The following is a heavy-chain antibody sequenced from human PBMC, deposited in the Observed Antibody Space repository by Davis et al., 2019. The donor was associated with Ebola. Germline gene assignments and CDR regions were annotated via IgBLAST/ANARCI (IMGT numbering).Heavy chain of an antibody. CDR3: ATQYKD. V-gene: IGHV4-34*01. CDR1: GGSFSGHY. J-gene: IGHJ4*02. D-gene: IGHD1-1*01. CDR2: INPSGST. Sequence: MPGGSLRLSCAVYGGSFSGHYWTWIRQPPGKGLEWIGEINPSGSTNYSPPLKSRVTISLDTSKNQFSLKLSSVTAADTAVYYCATQYKDWGQGTLVTVSS.